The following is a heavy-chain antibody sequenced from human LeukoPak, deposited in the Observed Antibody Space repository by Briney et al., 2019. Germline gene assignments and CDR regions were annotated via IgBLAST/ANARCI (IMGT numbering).Heavy chain of an antibody. CDR1: GGSISSGSYY. CDR3: ARGMVRGVISYYYYYYMDV. J-gene: IGHJ6*03. V-gene: IGHV4-61*02. Sequence: SQTLSLTCTVSGGSISSGSYYWSWIRQPAGKGLEWIGRIYTSGSTNYNPSLKSRVTISVDTSKNQFSLKLSSVTAADTAVYYCARGMVRGVISYYYYYYMDVWGKGTTVTTSS. D-gene: IGHD3-10*01. CDR2: IYTSGST.